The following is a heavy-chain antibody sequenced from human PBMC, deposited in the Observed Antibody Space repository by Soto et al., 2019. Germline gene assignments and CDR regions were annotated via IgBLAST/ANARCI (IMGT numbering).Heavy chain of an antibody. CDR2: IWYDGSNK. Sequence: QVQLVESGGGVVQPGRSLRLSCAASGFTFSSYGMHWVRQAPGKGLEWVAVIWYDGSNKYYADSVKGRFTISRDNSKXXXXXXXXXXXXXXXXXXXXXRDIDW. D-gene: IGHD3-16*02. CDR1: GFTFSSYG. J-gene: IGHJ2*01. CDR3: XRDIDW. V-gene: IGHV3-33*01.